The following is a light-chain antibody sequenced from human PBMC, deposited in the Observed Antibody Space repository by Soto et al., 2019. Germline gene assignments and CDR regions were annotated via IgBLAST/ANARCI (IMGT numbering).Light chain of an antibody. J-gene: IGLJ3*02. CDR2: YDS. Sequence: SYELTQPPSVSVAPGETASITCGGNDIGTKSVHWYQQKPGQAPVLVIHYDSDRPSGIPELLAGSNSGNTATLTISRVEVGDEADYYCQVWDSSSVHWVFGGGTKGTVL. CDR1: DIGTKS. CDR3: QVWDSSSVHWV. V-gene: IGLV3-21*04.